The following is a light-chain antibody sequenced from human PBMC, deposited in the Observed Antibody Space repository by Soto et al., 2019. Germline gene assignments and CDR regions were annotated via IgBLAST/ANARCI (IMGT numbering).Light chain of an antibody. J-gene: IGLJ1*01. CDR2: GNI. V-gene: IGLV1-40*01. CDR3: SSYAGSYTWI. Sequence: QSVLTQPPSVSGAPGQRVTISCTGSSSNIGAGYDVHWYQQRPGTAPKLLIFGNINRPSGVPDRFSGSKSGNTAALTISGLQAEDEAEYFCSSYAGSYTWIFGSGTKLTVL. CDR1: SSNIGAGYD.